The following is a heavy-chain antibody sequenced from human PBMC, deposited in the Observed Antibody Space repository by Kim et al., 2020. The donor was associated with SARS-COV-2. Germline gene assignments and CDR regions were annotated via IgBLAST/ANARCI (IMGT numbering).Heavy chain of an antibody. CDR3: AKLPEGYLGIYSGSPSDY. Sequence: GGSLRLSCAASGFTFSSYAMSWVRQAPGKGLEWVSAISGSGGSTYYADSVKGRFTISRDNSKNTLYLQMNSLRAEDTAVYYCAKLPEGYLGIYSGSPSDYWGQGTLVTVSS. D-gene: IGHD1-26*01. V-gene: IGHV3-23*01. CDR1: GFTFSSYA. CDR2: ISGSGGST. J-gene: IGHJ4*02.